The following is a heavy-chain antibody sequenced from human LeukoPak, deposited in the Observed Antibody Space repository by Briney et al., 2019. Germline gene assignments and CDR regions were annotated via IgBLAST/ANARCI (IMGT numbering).Heavy chain of an antibody. CDR3: ARRSSWPAVFDY. Sequence: SETLSLTCTVSGGSISSSSYYWGWIRQPPGKGLEWIGSIYYSGSTYYNPSLKSRVTISVDTSKNQFSLKLSSVTAADTAAYYCARRSSWPAVFDYWGQGTLVTVSS. D-gene: IGHD6-13*01. J-gene: IGHJ4*02. CDR1: GGSISSSSYY. V-gene: IGHV4-39*01. CDR2: IYYSGST.